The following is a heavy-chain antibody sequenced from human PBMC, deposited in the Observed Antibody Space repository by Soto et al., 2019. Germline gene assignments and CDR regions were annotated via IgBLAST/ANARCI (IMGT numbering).Heavy chain of an antibody. Sequence: TLSITCAVSGVSIISYFWSWIRQAPGRGLEWIGYTYHRGSTNYSPSLKSRVAISLDTSENQFSLKVNSVTAADTAVYYCARIGGYHGPLDYWGQGTPVTVSS. CDR3: ARIGGYHGPLDY. V-gene: IGHV4-59*01. J-gene: IGHJ4*02. CDR1: GVSIISYF. D-gene: IGHD6-25*01. CDR2: TYHRGST.